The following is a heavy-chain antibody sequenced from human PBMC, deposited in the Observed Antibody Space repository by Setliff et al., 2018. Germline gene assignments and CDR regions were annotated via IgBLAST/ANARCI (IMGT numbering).Heavy chain of an antibody. CDR1: GYTFTSYY. V-gene: IGHV1-46*01. Sequence: SCKASGYTFTSYYMHWVRQAPGQGLEWMGIINPSGGSTSYAQKFQGRVTMTRDTSTSTVYMELSSLRSEDTAVYYCARRSSSGNGFDYWAREPRSPSPQ. CDR3: ARRSSSGNGFDY. CDR2: INPSGGST. D-gene: IGHD6-13*01. J-gene: IGHJ4*02.